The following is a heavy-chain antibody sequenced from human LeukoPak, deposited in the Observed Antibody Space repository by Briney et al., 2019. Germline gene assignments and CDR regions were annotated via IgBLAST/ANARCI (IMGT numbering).Heavy chain of an antibody. CDR1: GGSFSGYY. CDR3: ARGPSDYGDYSGWFDP. J-gene: IGHJ5*02. D-gene: IGHD4-17*01. V-gene: IGHV4-34*01. Sequence: SETLSLTCAVYGGSFSGYYWSWIRQPPGKGLEWIGEINHSGSTNYNPSLKSRVTTSVDTSKNQFSLKLSSVTAADTAVYYCARGPSDYGDYSGWFDPWGQGTLVTVSS. CDR2: INHSGST.